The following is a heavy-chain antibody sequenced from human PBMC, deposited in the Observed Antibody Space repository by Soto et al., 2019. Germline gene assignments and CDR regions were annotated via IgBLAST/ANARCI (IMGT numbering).Heavy chain of an antibody. Sequence: SETLSLTCTVSGGSISSSSYYWGWIRQPPGKGLEWIGSIYYSGSTYYNPSLKSRVTISVDTSKNQFSLKLSSVTAADTAVYYCARQLGGRSSRWDNWFDPWGQGTLVTVSS. CDR3: ARQLGGRSSRWDNWFDP. CDR2: IYYSGST. CDR1: GGSISSSSYY. J-gene: IGHJ5*02. D-gene: IGHD6-13*01. V-gene: IGHV4-39*01.